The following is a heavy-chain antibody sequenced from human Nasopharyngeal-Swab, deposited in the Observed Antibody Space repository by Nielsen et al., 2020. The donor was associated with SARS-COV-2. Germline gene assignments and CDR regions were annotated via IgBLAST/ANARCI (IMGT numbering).Heavy chain of an antibody. V-gene: IGHV1-3*01. Sequence: ASVTVSCKDSGYTLSTYSMYWVRQAPGQRPEFMGWINAGKGNTYYSPQFQGIVRISRDTSANTVYMELSRLRSAVTAVYYCARVPAVAASRINYWGQGTLVTVSS. CDR2: INAGKGNT. CDR1: GYTLSTYS. D-gene: IGHD6-19*01. J-gene: IGHJ4*02. CDR3: ARVPAVAASRINY.